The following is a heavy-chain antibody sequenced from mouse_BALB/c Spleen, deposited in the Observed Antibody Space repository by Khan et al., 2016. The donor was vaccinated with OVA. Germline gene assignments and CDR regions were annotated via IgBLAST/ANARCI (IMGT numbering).Heavy chain of an antibody. CDR1: GFTFSSYT. D-gene: IGHD1-1*02. Sequence: EVELVESGGGLVMPGGSLKLSCAASGFTFSSYTMSWVRQTPAKKLEWVATISSGGDNTYYPDSVKGRFTISRDNAKTNLYLQMSSLRSEDTALYYCARSNDGAFAYWGQGTLVTVAA. CDR2: ISSGGDNT. CDR3: ARSNDGAFAY. V-gene: IGHV5-9*03. J-gene: IGHJ3*01.